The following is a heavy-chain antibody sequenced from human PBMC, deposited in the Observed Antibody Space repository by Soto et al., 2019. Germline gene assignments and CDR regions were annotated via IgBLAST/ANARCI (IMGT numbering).Heavy chain of an antibody. V-gene: IGHV1-24*01. CDR2: FDLENGET. D-gene: IGHD6-13*01. Sequence: GASVKVSCKVSGYTLTELSIHWVRQAPGEGLEWMGGFDLENGETIYAQRFQGRVTMTEESSADTPYMELSSLRSEDTAVYYCSREVRSSNLFEHWGQGTMVTVSS. CDR1: GYTLTELS. J-gene: IGHJ4*02. CDR3: SREVRSSNLFEH.